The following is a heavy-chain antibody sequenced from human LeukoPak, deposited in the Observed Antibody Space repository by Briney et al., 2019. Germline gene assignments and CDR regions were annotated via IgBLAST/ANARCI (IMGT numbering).Heavy chain of an antibody. CDR2: ISWNSGSI. D-gene: IGHD6-13*01. Sequence: GGSLRLSCATSGFTFDDYAMHWVRQAPGKGLEWVSGISWNSGSIGYADSVKGRFTISRDNAKNSLYLQMNSLRAEDTALYYCAKAPHYSSRYYFDYWGQGTLVTVSS. CDR3: AKAPHYSSRYYFDY. V-gene: IGHV3-9*01. J-gene: IGHJ4*02. CDR1: GFTFDDYA.